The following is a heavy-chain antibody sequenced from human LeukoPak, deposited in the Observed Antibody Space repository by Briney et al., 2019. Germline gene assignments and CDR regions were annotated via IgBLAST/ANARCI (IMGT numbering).Heavy chain of an antibody. J-gene: IGHJ4*02. CDR2: IIPILGIA. D-gene: IGHD3-22*01. V-gene: IGHV1-69*04. CDR3: AREEPRGSSGYYGVFDY. Sequence: GASVKVSCKASGGTFSSYAISWVRQAPGQGLEWMGRIIPILGIANYAQKFQGRVTITADKSTSTAYMELSSLRSEDTAVYYCAREEPRGSSGYYGVFDYWGQGTLVTVSS. CDR1: GGTFSSYA.